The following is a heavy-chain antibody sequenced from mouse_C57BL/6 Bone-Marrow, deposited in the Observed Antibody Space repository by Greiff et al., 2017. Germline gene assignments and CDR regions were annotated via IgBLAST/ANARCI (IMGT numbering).Heavy chain of an antibody. CDR2: IWWDDDK. CDR3: ARIVAITTVVAVYYFDY. V-gene: IGHV8-8*01. D-gene: IGHD1-1*01. Sequence: QVTLKESGPGILQPSQTLSLTCSFSGFSLSTFGMGVGWIRQPSGKGLEWLAHIWWDDDKYYNPALKSRLTISTDNSKNQVFHKIVNVDTADTATYYCARIVAITTVVAVYYFDYWGQGTTLTVSS. J-gene: IGHJ2*01. CDR1: GFSLSTFGMG.